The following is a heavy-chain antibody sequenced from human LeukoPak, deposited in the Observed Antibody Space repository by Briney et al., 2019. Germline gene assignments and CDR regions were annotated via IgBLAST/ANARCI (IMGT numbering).Heavy chain of an antibody. CDR3: ARHPTVAGTWFDP. D-gene: IGHD4-11*01. CDR2: IYPGDSDT. V-gene: IGHV5-51*01. J-gene: IGHJ5*02. CDR1: GYSFTSYW. Sequence: GESLKISCKGSGYSFTSYWIGWVRQMPGKGLEWMGIIYPGDSDTRYSPSFQGQVTISADKSISTAYLQWSSLKAPDTAMYYCARHPTVAGTWFDPWGQGTLVTVSS.